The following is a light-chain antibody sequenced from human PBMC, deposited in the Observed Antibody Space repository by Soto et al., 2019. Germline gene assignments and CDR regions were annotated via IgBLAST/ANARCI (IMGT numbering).Light chain of an antibody. V-gene: IGKV1-39*01. CDR3: QQSYSTPLT. J-gene: IGKJ4*01. CDR2: AAS. CDR1: QSISSY. Sequence: DLQMTQSPSSLSASVGDRVTITCRASQSISSYLNWYQQKPGKAPKLLIYAASSLQSGVPSRFSGSGSGTDFPLTISILQPEDFATYYCQQSYSTPLTFGGGTQVEIK.